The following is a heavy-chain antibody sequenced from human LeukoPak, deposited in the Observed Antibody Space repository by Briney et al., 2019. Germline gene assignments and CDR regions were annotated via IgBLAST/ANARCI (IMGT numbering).Heavy chain of an antibody. J-gene: IGHJ4*02. Sequence: SETLSLTCAVYGGSFSGYYWSWIRQPPGKGLEWIGEINHSGSTNYNPSLKSRVTISVDTSKNQFSLKLSSVTAADTAVYYCARGDDSSGYYYEDYWGQGTLVTVSS. V-gene: IGHV4-34*01. CDR3: ARGDDSSGYYYEDY. D-gene: IGHD3-22*01. CDR2: INHSGST. CDR1: GGSFSGYY.